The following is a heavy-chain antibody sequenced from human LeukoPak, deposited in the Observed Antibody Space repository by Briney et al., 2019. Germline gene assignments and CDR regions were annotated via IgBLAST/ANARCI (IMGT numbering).Heavy chain of an antibody. D-gene: IGHD6-13*01. CDR3: AGGIAAAVRRGPWFDP. V-gene: IGHV4-34*01. CDR1: GGSFSGYY. J-gene: IGHJ5*02. Sequence: SETLSLTCAVYGGSFSGYYWSWIRQPPGKGLEWIGEINHSGSTNYNPSLKSRVTISVDTSKNQFSLKLSSVTAADTAVYYCAGGIAAAVRRGPWFDPWGQGTLVTVSS. CDR2: INHSGST.